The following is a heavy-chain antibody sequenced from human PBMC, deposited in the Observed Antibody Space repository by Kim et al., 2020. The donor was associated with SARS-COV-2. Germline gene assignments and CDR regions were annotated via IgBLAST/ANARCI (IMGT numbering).Heavy chain of an antibody. CDR3: ARHPEHYYGMDV. V-gene: IGHV5-10-1*01. Sequence: TYSPSFQGHVTISADKSISTAYLQWSSLKASDTAMYYCARHPEHYYGMDVWGQGTTVTVSS. J-gene: IGHJ6*02.